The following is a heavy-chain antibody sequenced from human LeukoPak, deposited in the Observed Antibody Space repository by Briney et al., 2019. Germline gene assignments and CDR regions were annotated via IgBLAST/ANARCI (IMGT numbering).Heavy chain of an antibody. CDR1: GGSISSYY. V-gene: IGHV4-59*12. D-gene: IGHD3-16*01. J-gene: IGHJ4*02. CDR3: ASMAIMITFGGVI. CDR2: IYYSGST. Sequence: SETLSLTCTVSGGSISSYYWSWIRQPPGKGLEWIGYIYYSGSTNYNPSLKSRVTISVDTSKNQFSLKLSSVTAADTAVYYCASMAIMITFGGVIWGQGTLVTVSS.